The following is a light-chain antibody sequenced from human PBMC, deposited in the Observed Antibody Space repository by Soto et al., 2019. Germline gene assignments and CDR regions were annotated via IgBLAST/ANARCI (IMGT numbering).Light chain of an antibody. CDR2: GAS. Sequence: EIVLTQSPGILSLSPGERATLSCRASQSVSNDFLAWYQQKPGQAPRLLIYGASTRATDVPDRFSGSGSGTDFTLTISRLEPEDFAVYYCHQYGSSPGTFGQGTKVDIK. CDR3: HQYGSSPGT. CDR1: QSVSNDF. V-gene: IGKV3-20*01. J-gene: IGKJ1*01.